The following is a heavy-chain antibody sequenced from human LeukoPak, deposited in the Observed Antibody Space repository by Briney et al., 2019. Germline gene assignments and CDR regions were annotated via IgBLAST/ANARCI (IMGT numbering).Heavy chain of an antibody. CDR2: ISSSSSYT. D-gene: IGHD3-10*01. CDR1: GFTFSDYY. J-gene: IGHJ4*02. CDR3: ARDSGSAHLFDY. V-gene: IGHV3-11*06. Sequence: PGGPLRLSCAASGFTFSDYYMSWIRQAPGKGLEWVSYISSSSSYTNYADSVKGRFTISRDNAKNSLYLQMNSLRAEDTAVYYCARDSGSAHLFDYWGQGTLVTVSS.